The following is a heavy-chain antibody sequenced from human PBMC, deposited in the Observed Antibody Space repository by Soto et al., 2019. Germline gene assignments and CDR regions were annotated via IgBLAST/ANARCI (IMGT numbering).Heavy chain of an antibody. J-gene: IGHJ4*02. D-gene: IGHD6-19*01. CDR3: ARLQEGQWLVRPFDY. V-gene: IGHV5-51*01. CDR1: GYSFTSYW. CDR2: IYPGDSDT. Sequence: GESLKISCKGSGYSFTSYWIDWVRQMPGKGLEWMGIIYPGDSDTRYSPSFQGQVTISADKSISTAYLQWSSLKASDTAMYYCARLQEGQWLVRPFDYWGQGTLVTVSS.